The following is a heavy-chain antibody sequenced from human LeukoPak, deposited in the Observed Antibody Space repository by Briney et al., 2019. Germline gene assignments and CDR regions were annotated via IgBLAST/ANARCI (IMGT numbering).Heavy chain of an antibody. D-gene: IGHD5-12*01. V-gene: IGHV3-66*01. CDR2: IYSGGST. J-gene: IGHJ4*02. Sequence: GGSLRLSCAPSEFSVGSNYMTWVRQAPGKWLEWVSLIYSGGSTYYPDSVTGRFTISRANSKNTLYLQMNSLRAEDTAVYYCARGPSGYDNTGGQGTLVTVSS. CDR3: ARGPSGYDNT. CDR1: EFSVGSNY.